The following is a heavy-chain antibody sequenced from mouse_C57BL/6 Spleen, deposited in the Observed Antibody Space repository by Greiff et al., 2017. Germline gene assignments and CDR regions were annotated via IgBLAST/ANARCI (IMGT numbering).Heavy chain of an antibody. CDR1: GFSLTSYA. CDR3: SSAYSNYNAVDD. J-gene: IGHJ4*01. CDR2: IWTGGGP. D-gene: IGHD2-5*01. V-gene: IGHV2-9-1*01. Sequence: QVQLKESGPGLVAPSPSLSITCTVSGFSLTSYAISWVRQPPGKGLEWLGVIWTGGGPNYNSALKSRLSISKDNSKSQVFLKMNSLQTDDTARYFCSSAYSNYNAVDDWGQGTSVTVSS.